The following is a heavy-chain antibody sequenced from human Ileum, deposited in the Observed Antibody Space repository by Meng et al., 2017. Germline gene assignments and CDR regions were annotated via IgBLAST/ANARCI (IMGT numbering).Heavy chain of an antibody. J-gene: IGHJ5*02. CDR1: GGAFSSSA. D-gene: IGHD2-15*01. CDR2: IIPILNAS. Sequence: QVQLVQSGAEVKYPGSSGTVSGKASGGAFSSSAIGWRRQAPGRGLEWMGGIIPILNASTYAQNFKGRVTLSADMATTTVYMELSSLTSDDTAVYFCARDCSGGGCFDPWGQGTLVTVSS. CDR3: ARDCSGGGCFDP. V-gene: IGHV1-69*10.